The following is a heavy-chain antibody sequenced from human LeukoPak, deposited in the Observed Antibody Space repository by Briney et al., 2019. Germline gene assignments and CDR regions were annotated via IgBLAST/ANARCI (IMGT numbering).Heavy chain of an antibody. CDR2: ISGSGGTT. Sequence: GGSLRLSCAASGFTFSSYPMSWVRQAPGKGLEWVSTISGSGGTTYYADSVKSRFTISRDNSKKTLYLQMNSLRAEDTAVYYCAKASSNDYYDSSGAFDPWGQGTLVTVSS. CDR3: AKASSNDYYDSSGAFDP. V-gene: IGHV3-23*01. CDR1: GFTFSSYP. J-gene: IGHJ5*02. D-gene: IGHD3-22*01.